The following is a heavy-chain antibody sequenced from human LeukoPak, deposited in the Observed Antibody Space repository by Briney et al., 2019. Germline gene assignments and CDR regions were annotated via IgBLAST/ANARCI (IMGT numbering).Heavy chain of an antibody. CDR1: GFTFSSYS. J-gene: IGHJ2*01. V-gene: IGHV3-21*01. CDR2: ISVKSSYI. Sequence: AGGSLRLSCAASGFTFSSYSMNWVRQAPGKGLDWVSSISVKSSYIYYADSVKGRFTISRDNAKNSLYLQMDSLRDEDTAVYYCAREPPGGGWYFDLWGRGTLVTVSS. CDR3: AREPPGGGWYFDL. D-gene: IGHD3-10*01.